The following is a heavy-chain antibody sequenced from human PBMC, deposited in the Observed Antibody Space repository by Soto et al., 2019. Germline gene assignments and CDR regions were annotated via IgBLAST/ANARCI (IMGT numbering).Heavy chain of an antibody. J-gene: IGHJ3*02. CDR2: ISAYNGNT. CDR3: ARGVTRDYDILTGSHAAFDI. CDR1: GYTFTSYG. V-gene: IGHV1-18*01. Sequence: ASVKVSCKASGYTFTSYGISWVRQAPGQGLEWMGWISAYNGNTNYAQKLQGRVTMTTDTSTSTAYMELRSLRSDDTAVYYCARGVTRDYDILTGSHAAFDIWGQGTMVTVSS. D-gene: IGHD3-9*01.